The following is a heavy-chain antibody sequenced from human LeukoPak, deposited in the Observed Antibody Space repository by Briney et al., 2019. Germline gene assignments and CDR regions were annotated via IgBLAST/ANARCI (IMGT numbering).Heavy chain of an antibody. Sequence: SETLSLTCTVSSGSISSYYWSWIRQPPGKGLEWIGYIFYTGSTSYNPSLKSRVTISVDTSKNQFSLKLISVTAADTAVYYCARTSGSYFYYYGMDVWGQGTTVTVSS. CDR1: SGSISSYY. CDR2: IFYTGST. CDR3: ARTSGSYFYYYGMDV. V-gene: IGHV4-59*01. D-gene: IGHD1-26*01. J-gene: IGHJ6*02.